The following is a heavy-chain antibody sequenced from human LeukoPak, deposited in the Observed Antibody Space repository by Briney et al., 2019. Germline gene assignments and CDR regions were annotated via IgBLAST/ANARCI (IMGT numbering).Heavy chain of an antibody. V-gene: IGHV1-8*03. CDR1: GYTFTRYD. Sequence: ASVKVSCKASGYTFTRYDINWARQATGQGLEWMGWMNPNSGNTGYAQKFQGRVTITRNTSISTAYMELSSLRSEDTAVYYCARGRHSKGSWFDPWGQGTLVTVSS. CDR3: ARGRHSKGSWFDP. J-gene: IGHJ5*02. D-gene: IGHD3-10*01. CDR2: MNPNSGNT.